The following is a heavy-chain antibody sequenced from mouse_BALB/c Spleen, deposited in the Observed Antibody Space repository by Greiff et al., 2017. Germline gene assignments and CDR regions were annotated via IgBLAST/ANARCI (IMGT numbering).Heavy chain of an antibody. CDR1: GFTFSSFG. V-gene: IGHV5-17*02. CDR3: ARGLGRAAMDY. Sequence: DVMLVESGGGLVQPGGSRKLSCAASGFTFSSFGMHWVRQAPEKGLEWVAYISSGSSTIYYADTVKGRFTISRDNPKNTLFLQMTSLRSEDTAMYYCARGLGRAAMDYWGQGTSVTVSS. D-gene: IGHD4-1*01. CDR2: ISSGSSTI. J-gene: IGHJ4*01.